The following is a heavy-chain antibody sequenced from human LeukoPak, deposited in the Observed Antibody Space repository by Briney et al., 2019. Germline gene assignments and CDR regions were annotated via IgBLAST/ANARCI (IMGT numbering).Heavy chain of an antibody. J-gene: IGHJ4*02. D-gene: IGHD5-24*01. CDR2: ISYDGSNK. V-gene: IGHV3-30*18. CDR3: AKSGVEMATITRNFDY. Sequence: GGSLRLSCAASGFTFSSYGMHWVRQAPGKGLEWVAVISYDGSNKYYADSVTGRFTISRDNSKNTLYLQMNSLRAEDTAVYYCAKSGVEMATITRNFDYWGQGTLVTVSS. CDR1: GFTFSSYG.